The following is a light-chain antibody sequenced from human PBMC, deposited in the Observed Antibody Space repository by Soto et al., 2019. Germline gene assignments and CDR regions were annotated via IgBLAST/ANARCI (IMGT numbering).Light chain of an antibody. CDR1: SSDVGGYNY. J-gene: IGLJ1*01. V-gene: IGLV2-14*01. CDR2: DVS. CDR3: SSYTSSSTQV. Sequence: QSALTQPASVSGSPGQSITISCTGTSSDVGGYNYVSWYQQHPGKAPKLMIYDVSNRPSGVSNRLSGSKSGNTASLTISGRQAEDEADYYCSSYTSSSTQVFGTGTKVTVL.